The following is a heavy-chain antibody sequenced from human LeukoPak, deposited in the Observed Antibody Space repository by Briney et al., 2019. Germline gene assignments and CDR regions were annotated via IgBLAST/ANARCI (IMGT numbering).Heavy chain of an antibody. CDR3: ARDDYYDSSGYY. V-gene: IGHV4-39*07. CDR2: IYYSGST. D-gene: IGHD3-22*01. Sequence: SETLSLTCTVPGGSISSSSYYWGWIRQPPGKGLEWIGSIYYSGSTHYNPSLKSRVTISVDTSKNQFSLKLSSVTAADTAVYYCARDDYYDSSGYYWGQGTLVTVSS. J-gene: IGHJ4*02. CDR1: GGSISSSSYY.